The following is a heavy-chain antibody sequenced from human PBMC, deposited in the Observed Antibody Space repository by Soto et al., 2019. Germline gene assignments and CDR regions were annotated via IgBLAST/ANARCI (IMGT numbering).Heavy chain of an antibody. Sequence: GGSLRLSCAASGFTFINYAMSWVRQAPGKGLEWVSPIASSGVGAYYADSVRGRFTVFRDIAKNTLFLQMNSLRAEDTAVYYCARHRGLSSIDCFDYWGQGILVTVSS. CDR1: GFTFINYA. V-gene: IGHV3-23*01. J-gene: IGHJ4*02. CDR2: IASSGVGA. D-gene: IGHD2-15*01. CDR3: ARHRGLSSIDCFDY.